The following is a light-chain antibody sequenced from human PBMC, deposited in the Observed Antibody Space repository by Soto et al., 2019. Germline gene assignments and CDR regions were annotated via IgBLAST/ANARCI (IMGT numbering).Light chain of an antibody. J-gene: IGKJ1*01. CDR1: QYISDR. CDR3: QHYAYVLT. V-gene: IGKV1-5*01. CDR2: DAS. Sequence: DIQMTQTPSTLSASVGDRVTITCRASQYISDRLAWSQQKPGKAPQVLIFDASNFESGVPSRFIASGSGTEFSLTISSLQPDDFATFYCQHYAYVLTFGQGTKVDI.